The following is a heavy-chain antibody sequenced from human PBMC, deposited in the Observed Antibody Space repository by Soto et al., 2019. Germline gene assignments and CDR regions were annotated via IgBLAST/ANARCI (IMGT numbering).Heavy chain of an antibody. J-gene: IGHJ4*02. D-gene: IGHD6-6*01. CDR3: ARRPEGGGAARTFDY. CDR1: GYTFTSYY. CDR2: INPSGGST. V-gene: IGHV1-46*01. Sequence: QVQLVQSGAEVKKPGASVKVSCKASGYTFTSYYMHWVRQAPGQGLEWMGIINPSGGSTSYAQIFQGRVTMTRDTSTSTVYMELSSLRSEDTAVYCCARRPEGGGAARTFDYWGQGTLVTVSS.